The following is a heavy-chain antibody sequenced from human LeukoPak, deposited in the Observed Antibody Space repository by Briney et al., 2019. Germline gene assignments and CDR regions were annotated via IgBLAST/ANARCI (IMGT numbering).Heavy chain of an antibody. J-gene: IGHJ4*02. CDR2: IYSDGRT. Sequence: PGGSLRLSCAASGFAVSSNYMSWVRQAPGKGLEWVSVIYSDGRTYYADSVKGRFNISRDISKNTLFLQMTSLRAEDTAVYYCAKLKGWYGEGYFDYWGQGTLVTVSS. CDR1: GFAVSSNY. V-gene: IGHV3-53*01. D-gene: IGHD3-10*01. CDR3: AKLKGWYGEGYFDY.